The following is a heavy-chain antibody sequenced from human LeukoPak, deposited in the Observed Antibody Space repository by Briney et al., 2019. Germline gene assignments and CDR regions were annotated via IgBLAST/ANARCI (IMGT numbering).Heavy chain of an antibody. Sequence: GGSLRLSCAASGFTFSSYSMNWVRQAPGKGLEWVSSISSSSSYIYYADSVKGRFTISRDNAKNSLYLQMNSLRAEDTAVYYCARVKGYSYGISTYYYMDVWGKGTTVTVSS. D-gene: IGHD5-18*01. CDR1: GFTFSSYS. J-gene: IGHJ6*03. V-gene: IGHV3-21*01. CDR3: ARVKGYSYGISTYYYMDV. CDR2: ISSSSSYI.